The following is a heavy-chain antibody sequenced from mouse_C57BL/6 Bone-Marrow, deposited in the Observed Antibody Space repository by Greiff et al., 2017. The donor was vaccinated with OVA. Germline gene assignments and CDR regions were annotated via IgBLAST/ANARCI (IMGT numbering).Heavy chain of an antibody. V-gene: IGHV1-74*01. J-gene: IGHJ2*01. Sequence: QVQLKQPGAELVKPGASVKVSCKASGYTFTSYWMHWVKQRPGQGLEWIGRIHPSDSDTNYNQKFKGKATLTVDKSSSTAYMQLSSLTSGASAVYYCAITYYYGSSYVKGFDYWGQGTTLTVSS. CDR2: IHPSDSDT. CDR1: GYTFTSYW. CDR3: AITYYYGSSYVKGFDY. D-gene: IGHD1-1*01.